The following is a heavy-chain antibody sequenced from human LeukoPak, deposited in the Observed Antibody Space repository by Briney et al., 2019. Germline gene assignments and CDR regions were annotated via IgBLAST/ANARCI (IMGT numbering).Heavy chain of an antibody. V-gene: IGHV1-18*01. J-gene: IGHJ4*02. D-gene: IGHD2-2*01. CDR3: ARDSCSSPSFYYFDY. Sequence: SVTVSCKASVYTFTSYGISWLRQAPGHGLEWMGWISAYNGNTNYAQKLQGRVTMPTHTSTRTAYMELRRLRSDDTAVYYCARDSCSSPSFYYFDYWGQGTLVTVSS. CDR2: ISAYNGNT. CDR1: VYTFTSYG.